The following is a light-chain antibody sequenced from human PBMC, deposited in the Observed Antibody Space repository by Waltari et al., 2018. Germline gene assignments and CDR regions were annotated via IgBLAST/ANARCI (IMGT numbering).Light chain of an antibody. V-gene: IGKV3-15*01. Sequence: EVVMTQSPATLSVSPGERATLSCRASQSVSINLAWYQQKPGQAPRLLIYGASTRATGIPARFSGSGSGTEFTLTISSLQSEDFAVYYCQQYNLWPYTFGQGTKLEIK. J-gene: IGKJ2*01. CDR2: GAS. CDR3: QQYNLWPYT. CDR1: QSVSIN.